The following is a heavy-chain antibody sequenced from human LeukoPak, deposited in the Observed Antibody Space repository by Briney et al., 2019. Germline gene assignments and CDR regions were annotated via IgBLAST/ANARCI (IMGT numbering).Heavy chain of an antibody. CDR1: GFTVSSNY. CDR2: IYSGGST. Sequence: GGSLRLSCAASGFTVSSNYMSWVRQAPGKGLEWVSVIYSGGSTYYADSVKGRFTISRDNSKNTLYLQMNSLRAEDTAIYYCARDLVLSAGNGPYWGQGTLVTVSS. J-gene: IGHJ4*02. CDR3: ARDLVLSAGNGPY. V-gene: IGHV3-53*01. D-gene: IGHD4-23*01.